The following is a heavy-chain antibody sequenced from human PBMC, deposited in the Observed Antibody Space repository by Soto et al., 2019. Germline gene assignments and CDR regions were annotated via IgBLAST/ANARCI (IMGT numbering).Heavy chain of an antibody. CDR2: VLTTREGGTT. CDR1: GFNFIDTW. J-gene: IGHJ4*02. Sequence: EVQLVESGGGLVKPGESLRLSCAASGFNFIDTWMNWVRQAPGKGPEWLDRVLTTREGGTTHYAAPARGRFTISRDDSKNMVYLQMSSLKIEDTAVYYCTSRVITTNDYWGQGTVVTVSS. D-gene: IGHD1-1*01. CDR3: TSRVITTNDY. V-gene: IGHV3-15*07.